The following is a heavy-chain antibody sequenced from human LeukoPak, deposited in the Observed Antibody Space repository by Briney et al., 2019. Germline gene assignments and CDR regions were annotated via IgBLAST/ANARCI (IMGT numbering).Heavy chain of an antibody. Sequence: GGSLRLSCTASGFTFSIYGMSWVRQAPGKGLEWVSAFSGSSLYTHYADSVKGRFTISRDNSKNTLYLQMNSLTAEDTAVYYCAKEGYGGNPPTSWGQGTLVSVSS. CDR3: AKEGYGGNPPTS. CDR2: FSGSSLYT. V-gene: IGHV3-23*01. J-gene: IGHJ5*02. CDR1: GFTFSIYG. D-gene: IGHD4-23*01.